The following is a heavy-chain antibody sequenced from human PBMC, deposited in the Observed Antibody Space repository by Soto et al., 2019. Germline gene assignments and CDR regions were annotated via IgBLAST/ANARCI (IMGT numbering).Heavy chain of an antibody. J-gene: IGHJ6*02. CDR3: TWRLGYYYGVDV. D-gene: IGHD6-25*01. CDR1: GGSIDRTTYH. V-gene: IGHV4-39*01. CDR2: IYYSGRT. Sequence: SETLSLTCTVSGGSIDRTTYHWGWIRQPPGRGLEWIGSIYYSGRTYHNPSLKSRITISVDTSKKQLSLKLNSVTAADTAVYNFTWRLGYYYGVDVSGQGTTVTVSS.